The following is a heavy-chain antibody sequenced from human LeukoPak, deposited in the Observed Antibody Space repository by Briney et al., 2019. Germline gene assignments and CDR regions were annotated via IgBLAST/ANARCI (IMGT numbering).Heavy chain of an antibody. Sequence: SGTLSLTCAVSGGSISSSNWWNWVRQPPGKGLEWIGEIYHSGSTTYNPSLKSRVTISVDTSKNQFSLKLSSVTAADTAVYYCARVVVVPAAIYAFDIWGQGTMVTVSS. D-gene: IGHD2-2*01. V-gene: IGHV4-4*02. J-gene: IGHJ3*02. CDR3: ARVVVVPAAIYAFDI. CDR2: IYHSGST. CDR1: GGSISSSNW.